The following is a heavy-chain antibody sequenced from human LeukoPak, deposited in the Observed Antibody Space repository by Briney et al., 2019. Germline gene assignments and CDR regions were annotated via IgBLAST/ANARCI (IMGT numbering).Heavy chain of an antibody. CDR2: ISGSGGST. J-gene: IGHJ4*02. CDR1: GFTFSSYA. V-gene: IGHV3-23*01. D-gene: IGHD2-15*01. CDR3: AKSLSAGSVVVVAATLSFDY. Sequence: GGSLRLSCVASGFTFSSYAMSWVRPAPGRGLEWVSAISGSGGSTYYADSVKGRFTISRDNSKNTLYLQMNSLRDEDTAVYYCAKSLSAGSVVVVAATLSFDYWGQGTLVTVSS.